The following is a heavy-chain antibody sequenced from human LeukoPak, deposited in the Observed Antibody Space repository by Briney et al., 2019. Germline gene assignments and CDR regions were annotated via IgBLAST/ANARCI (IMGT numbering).Heavy chain of an antibody. J-gene: IGHJ6*03. D-gene: IGHD1/OR15-1a*01. CDR1: RFTFSSYS. CDR3: ARVQQYLTDYYYYYMDV. Sequence: PGGSLRLSCAASRFTFSSYSMNWVRQAPGKGLEWVSSISSSSSYIYYADSVKGRFTISRDNAKNSLYLQMSSLRAEDTAVYYCARVQQYLTDYYYYYMDVWGKGTTVTVSS. V-gene: IGHV3-21*01. CDR2: ISSSSSYI.